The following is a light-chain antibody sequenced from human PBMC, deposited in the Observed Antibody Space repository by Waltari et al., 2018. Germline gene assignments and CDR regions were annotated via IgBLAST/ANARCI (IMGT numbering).Light chain of an antibody. CDR3: SSYISSDTLEL. CDR2: DVS. V-gene: IGLV2-14*03. CDR1: RSDIGNYNY. J-gene: IGLJ2*01. Sequence: ALTQPASVSGSPGQSITISCTGSRSDIGNYNYVSWYQQHPGKAPNLMIFDVSNLPAGFSNRFSGSKSGNTSSLTFSGLQAEDEADYYCSSYISSDTLELFGGGTSLTVL.